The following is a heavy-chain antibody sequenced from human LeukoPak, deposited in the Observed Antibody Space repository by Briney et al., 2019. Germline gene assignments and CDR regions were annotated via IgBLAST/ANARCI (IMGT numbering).Heavy chain of an antibody. V-gene: IGHV4-59*12. CDR1: GGSISSYY. Sequence: SETLSLTCTVSGGSISSYYWSWIRQPPGKGLEWIGYIYYSGSTNYNPSLKSRVTISVDTSKNQFSLKLSSVTAADTAVYYCARPAGYGDYPDYWGQGTLVTVSS. CDR3: ARPAGYGDYPDY. J-gene: IGHJ4*02. CDR2: IYYSGST. D-gene: IGHD4-17*01.